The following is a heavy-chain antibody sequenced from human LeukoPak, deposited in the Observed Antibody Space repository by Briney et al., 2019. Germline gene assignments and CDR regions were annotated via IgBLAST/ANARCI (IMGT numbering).Heavy chain of an antibody. Sequence: SVKVSCKASGGTFRSAAMSWVRQAPGQGLEWVGHIILMFGTTTYAQKFQGRVTISADESTTTVYMELSSPTSDDTAIYYCTRDEYKGSATFNYWGQGTQVIVSS. CDR1: GGTFRSAA. CDR3: TRDEYKGSATFNY. D-gene: IGHD1-1*01. V-gene: IGHV1-69*13. CDR2: IILMFGTT. J-gene: IGHJ4*02.